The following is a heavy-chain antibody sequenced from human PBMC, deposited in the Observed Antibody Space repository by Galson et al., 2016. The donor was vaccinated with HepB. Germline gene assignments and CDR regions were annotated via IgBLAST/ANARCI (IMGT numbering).Heavy chain of an antibody. V-gene: IGHV4-61*01. CDR1: GDSVFSGSYY. D-gene: IGHD3-10*01. Sequence: SETLSLTCAVSGDSVFSGSYYWNWIRQPPGKGLEWIGNVYTSGTTAYNPSLKSRLTISLDASKNQVSLKLTSVTAADTAVYFCARGGSWIRGGDSWGQGILVTVSS. CDR2: VYTSGTT. J-gene: IGHJ4*02. CDR3: ARGGSWIRGGDS.